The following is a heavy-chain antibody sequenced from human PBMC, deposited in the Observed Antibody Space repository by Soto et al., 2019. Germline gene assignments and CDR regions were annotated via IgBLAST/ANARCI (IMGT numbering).Heavy chain of an antibody. D-gene: IGHD3-3*01. J-gene: IGHJ6*03. Sequence: SETLSLTCTVSGGSISSYYWSWIRQPPGKGLEWIGYIYYSGSTNYNPSLKSRVTISVDTSKNQFSLKLSSVTAADTAVYYCARGVLEWLLFSPGYYYYMDVWGKGTTVTVSS. CDR1: GGSISSYY. CDR2: IYYSGST. V-gene: IGHV4-59*01. CDR3: ARGVLEWLLFSPGYYYYMDV.